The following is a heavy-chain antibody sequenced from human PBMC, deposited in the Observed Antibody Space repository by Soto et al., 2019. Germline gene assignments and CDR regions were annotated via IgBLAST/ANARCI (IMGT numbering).Heavy chain of an antibody. Sequence: PSETLSLTCAVSGGSISSSNWWSWVRQPPGKGLKWIGEIYHSGSTNYNPSLKSRVTISVDKSKNQFSLKLSSVTAADTAVYYCARVDTVTTYGMDVWGQGTTVTVSS. J-gene: IGHJ6*02. CDR1: GGSISSSNW. V-gene: IGHV4-4*02. CDR2: IYHSGST. CDR3: ARVDTVTTYGMDV. D-gene: IGHD4-17*01.